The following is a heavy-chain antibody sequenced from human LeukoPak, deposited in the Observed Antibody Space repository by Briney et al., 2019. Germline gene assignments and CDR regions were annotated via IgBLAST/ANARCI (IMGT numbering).Heavy chain of an antibody. CDR1: GDSISNYY. J-gene: IGHJ3*02. D-gene: IGHD2-8*01. Sequence: PSQTLSLTCTVSGDSISNYYWSWLRQSPGKGLEWIGYVFCSGKTDYSPSLRSRVSMSVDTSKNQFSLKVTSVTAADTAVYYCARDTNLRDSFDIWGQGTMVTVSS. CDR3: ARDTNLRDSFDI. V-gene: IGHV4-59*01. CDR2: VFCSGKT.